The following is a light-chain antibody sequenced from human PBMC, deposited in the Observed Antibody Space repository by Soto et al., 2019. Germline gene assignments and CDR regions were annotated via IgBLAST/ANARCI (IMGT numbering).Light chain of an antibody. CDR3: VSYAGGTYV. CDR1: SGDVGGYIF. CDR2: DVN. J-gene: IGLJ1*01. V-gene: IGLV2-8*01. Sequence: QSVLTQPPSASGSPGQSVTISCTGTSGDVGGYIFVSWYQQHPGKAPKLMIYDVNKRPSGVPDRFSGSKSDNTASLTVSGLQAEDEADYYCVSYAGGTYVFXTGTKVTVL.